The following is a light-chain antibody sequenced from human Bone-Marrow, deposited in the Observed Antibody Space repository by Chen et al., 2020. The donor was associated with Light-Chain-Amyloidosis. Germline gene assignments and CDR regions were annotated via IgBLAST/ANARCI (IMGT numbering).Light chain of an antibody. J-gene: IGLJ3*02. CDR3: QVWDRSSDRPV. V-gene: IGLV3-21*02. CDR2: DDS. Sequence: SYVLTQPSSVSVAPGQTATIACGGNNIGSTSVHWYQQTPGQAPLLVVYDDSDRPSGIPERLSGSNSGNTATLTISRVEAGVEADYYCQVWDRSSDRPVFGGGTELTVL. CDR1: NIGSTS.